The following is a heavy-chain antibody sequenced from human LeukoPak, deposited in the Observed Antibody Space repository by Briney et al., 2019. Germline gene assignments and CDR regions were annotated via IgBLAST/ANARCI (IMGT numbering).Heavy chain of an antibody. J-gene: IGHJ4*02. V-gene: IGHV4-4*07. D-gene: IGHD5-24*01. CDR2: IHVSGST. CDR3: ARGDGYTYSLDY. Sequence: SETLSLTCTVSGDSISSYYWSWIRQAAGKGLEFLGRIHVSGSTKYNPSLRNRITMSVDMSKKVFSLKLNSVTAADTAVYYCARGDGYTYSLDYWGQGTLVTVSS. CDR1: GDSISSYY.